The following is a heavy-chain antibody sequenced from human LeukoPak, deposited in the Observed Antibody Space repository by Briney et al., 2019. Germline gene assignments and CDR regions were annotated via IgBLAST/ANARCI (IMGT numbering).Heavy chain of an antibody. D-gene: IGHD2-2*01. V-gene: IGHV3-23*01. CDR2: ITGSGLTT. Sequence: GGSLRLSCAASGFTFSSCGMSWVRQAPGKGLEWVSGITGSGLTTYYADSVKGRFTISRDNSKNTLYLQMNSLRAEDTAVYYCAKDRRSMPHDYWGQGTLVTVSS. CDR1: GFTFSSCG. CDR3: AKDRRSMPHDY. J-gene: IGHJ4*02.